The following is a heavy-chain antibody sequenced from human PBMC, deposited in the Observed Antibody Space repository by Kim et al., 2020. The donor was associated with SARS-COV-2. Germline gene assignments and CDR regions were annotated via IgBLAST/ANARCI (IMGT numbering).Heavy chain of an antibody. CDR3: ARVWYYDSSGHFDY. V-gene: IGHV1-69*01. J-gene: IGHJ4*02. Sequence: AQKFTGRVTITADEATSTASMELSSLRSEDTAVYYCARVWYYDSSGHFDYWGQGTLVTVSS. D-gene: IGHD3-22*01.